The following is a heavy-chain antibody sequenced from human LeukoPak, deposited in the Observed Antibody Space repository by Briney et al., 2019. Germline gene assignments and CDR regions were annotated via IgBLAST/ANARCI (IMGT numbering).Heavy chain of an antibody. Sequence: GGSLRLSCAASGFTFSSYAMSWVRQAPGKGLEWVSAISGIGGSTYYADSVKGRFTISRDNSKNTLYLQMNSLRAEDTAVYYCAKWGVLCDAFDIWGQGTKVTVSS. V-gene: IGHV3-23*01. J-gene: IGHJ3*02. CDR3: AKWGVLCDAFDI. CDR2: ISGIGGST. CDR1: GFTFSSYA. D-gene: IGHD3-16*01.